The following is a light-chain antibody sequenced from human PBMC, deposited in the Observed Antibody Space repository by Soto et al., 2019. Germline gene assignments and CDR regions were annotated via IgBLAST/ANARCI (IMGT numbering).Light chain of an antibody. CDR2: DAS. CDR3: QQRSNWPPYT. V-gene: IGKV3-11*01. CDR1: QSVSSY. J-gene: IGKJ2*01. Sequence: EIVLTQSPATLSLPPGERATLSCRASQSVSSYLAWYQQKPGQAPRLLIYDASNRATGIPARFSGSGSGTDFTLTISSLEPEDFAVYYCQQRSNWPPYTFGQGTK.